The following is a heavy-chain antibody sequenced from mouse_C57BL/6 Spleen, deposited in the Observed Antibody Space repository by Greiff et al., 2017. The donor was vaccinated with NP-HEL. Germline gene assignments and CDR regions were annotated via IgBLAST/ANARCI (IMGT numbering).Heavy chain of an antibody. V-gene: IGHV1-55*01. CDR2: IYPGSGST. CDR3: AILYYGSSPFAY. Sequence: QVQLKQSGAELVKPGASVKMSCKASGYTFTSYWITWVKQRPGQGLEWIGDIYPGSGSTNYNEKFKSKATLTVDTSSSTAYMQLSSLTSEDSAVYYCAILYYGSSPFAYWGQGTLVTVSA. J-gene: IGHJ3*01. D-gene: IGHD1-1*01. CDR1: GYTFTSYW.